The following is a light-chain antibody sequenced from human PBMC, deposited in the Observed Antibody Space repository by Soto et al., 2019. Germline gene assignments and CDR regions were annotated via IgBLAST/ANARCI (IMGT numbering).Light chain of an antibody. CDR1: QSVLYNSNNKNY. V-gene: IGKV4-1*01. J-gene: IGKJ1*01. Sequence: DIVMTQSPDSLAVSLGERATINCKSSQSVLYNSNNKNYLAWYQQKPGQPPKLLIYWASTRESGVPDRFRGSGSGTDFTLTISRLQAEDVAVYYCQQYYSPWTFGQGTKVEIK. CDR3: QQYYSPWT. CDR2: WAS.